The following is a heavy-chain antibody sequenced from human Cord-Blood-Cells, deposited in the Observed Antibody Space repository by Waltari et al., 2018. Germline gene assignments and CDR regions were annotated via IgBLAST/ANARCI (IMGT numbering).Heavy chain of an antibody. Sequence: EVQLVESGGGLVQPGGSLRLSCAASGFTFSSYAMSWVRQAPGKGLEWVSAIGGSGVSTYYADSVKGRFTISRDNSKNTLYLQMNSLRAEDTAVYYCAKVEGFGELFELDYWGQGTLVTVSS. CDR2: IGGSGVST. J-gene: IGHJ4*02. CDR1: GFTFSSYA. D-gene: IGHD3-10*01. V-gene: IGHV3-23*04. CDR3: AKVEGFGELFELDY.